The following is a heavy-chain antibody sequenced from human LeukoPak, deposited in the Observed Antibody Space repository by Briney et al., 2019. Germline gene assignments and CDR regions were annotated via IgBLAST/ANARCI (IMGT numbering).Heavy chain of an antibody. D-gene: IGHD6-13*01. CDR1: GGSFSGNY. V-gene: IGHV4-34*01. CDR2: INHSGST. CDR3: ASQAAGAHDAFHI. J-gene: IGHJ3*02. Sequence: SETLSLTCAVYGGSFSGNYWSWIRQPPGKGLEWIGEINHSGSTNYNPSLKSRVTISVDTSKNQFSLKLSSVTAADTAVYYCASQAAGAHDAFHIWGQGTMVTVSS.